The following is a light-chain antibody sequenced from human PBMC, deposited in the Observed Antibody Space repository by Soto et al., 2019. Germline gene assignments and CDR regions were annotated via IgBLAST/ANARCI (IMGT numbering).Light chain of an antibody. V-gene: IGLV1-40*01. CDR2: GNI. Sequence: QYVLTQPPSVSGAPGQRVTISCTGSSSNIGAGYDVHWYQQLPGTAPKLLIYGNINRPSGVPDRFSGSKSGTSASLAITGLQAEDEADYYCQSYDSSLSGSVFGGGTKLTVL. J-gene: IGLJ3*02. CDR3: QSYDSSLSGSV. CDR1: SSNIGAGYD.